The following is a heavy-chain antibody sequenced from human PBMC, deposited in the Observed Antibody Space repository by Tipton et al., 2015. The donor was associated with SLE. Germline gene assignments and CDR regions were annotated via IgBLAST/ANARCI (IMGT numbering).Heavy chain of an antibody. CDR1: GGSISSYY. CDR3: ARVARGEWVVVFDY. D-gene: IGHD3-22*01. J-gene: IGHJ4*02. CDR2: IYTSGST. Sequence: TLSLTCTVSGGSISSYYWSWIRQPAGKGLEWIGRIYTSGSTNYNPSLKSRVTISVDTSKNQFSLKLSSVTAADTAVYYCARVARGEWVVVFDYWGQGTLVTVSS. V-gene: IGHV4-4*07.